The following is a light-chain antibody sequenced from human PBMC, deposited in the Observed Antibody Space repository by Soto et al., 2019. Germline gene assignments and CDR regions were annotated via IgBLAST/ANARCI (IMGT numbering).Light chain of an antibody. Sequence: DIQMTQSPSSLSASVGDRVTITCRASQSISNYLNWYQQKPGKAPKLLIYAASTLQRGVPSRFSGSGSGTDFTVTISSLQPEDFAAYYCQQSYSIPWTFGQGTRVEIK. CDR2: AAS. CDR3: QQSYSIPWT. J-gene: IGKJ1*01. V-gene: IGKV1-39*01. CDR1: QSISNY.